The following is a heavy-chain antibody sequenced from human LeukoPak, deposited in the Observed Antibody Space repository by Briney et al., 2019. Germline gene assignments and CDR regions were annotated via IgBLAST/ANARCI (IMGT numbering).Heavy chain of an antibody. CDR2: IRYDGSNK. Sequence: GGSLRLSCAASGFTFGSYGMHWVRQAPGKGLEWVAFIRYDGSNKYYADSVKGRFTISRDNSKNTLYLQMNSLRAEDTAVYYCAKDRSSTSSQTAKYYFDYWGQGTLVTVSS. CDR3: AKDRSSTSSQTAKYYFDY. J-gene: IGHJ4*02. CDR1: GFTFGSYG. V-gene: IGHV3-30*02. D-gene: IGHD2-2*01.